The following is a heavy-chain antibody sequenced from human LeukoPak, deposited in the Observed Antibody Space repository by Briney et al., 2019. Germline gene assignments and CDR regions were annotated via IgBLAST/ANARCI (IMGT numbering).Heavy chain of an antibody. D-gene: IGHD6-6*01. CDR3: ARAKTARPAEYYFDY. CDR1: GFTSSSYG. J-gene: IGHJ4*02. CDR2: IWYDGSNK. Sequence: GGSLRLSCAASGFTSSSYGMHWVRQAPGKGLEWVAVIWYDGSNKYYADSVKGRFTISRDNSQNTLYLQMNSLRAEDTAVYYCARAKTARPAEYYFDYWGQGTLVTVSS. V-gene: IGHV3-33*01.